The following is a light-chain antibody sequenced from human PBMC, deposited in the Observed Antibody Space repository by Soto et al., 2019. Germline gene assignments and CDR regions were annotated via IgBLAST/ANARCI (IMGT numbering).Light chain of an antibody. CDR3: QQYDNWPRT. J-gene: IGKJ1*01. Sequence: EIVITQSPATLSVSPGERATLSCRASQSVSSKLAWYQQKPGQAPRLLIFGASSRATGIPARFSGSGSGTEFTLTINSLQSEDFAVYYCQQYDNWPRTFGQGTKVDIK. CDR1: QSVSSK. V-gene: IGKV3-15*01. CDR2: GAS.